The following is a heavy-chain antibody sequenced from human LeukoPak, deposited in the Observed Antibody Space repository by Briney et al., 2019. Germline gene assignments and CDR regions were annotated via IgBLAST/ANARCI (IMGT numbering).Heavy chain of an antibody. CDR3: AKDKTGGFVAFDL. V-gene: IGHV3-9*01. CDR2: ITWKGNDM. D-gene: IGHD3-16*01. Sequence: GRSLRLSCAASGFTFDDYAVHWVRQAPGEGLEWVSGITWKGNDMDYADSVKGRFTISRDNAKNSLYLQMNSLTPEDTALYYCAKDKTGGFVAFDLWGQGTMVTVSS. J-gene: IGHJ3*01. CDR1: GFTFDDYA.